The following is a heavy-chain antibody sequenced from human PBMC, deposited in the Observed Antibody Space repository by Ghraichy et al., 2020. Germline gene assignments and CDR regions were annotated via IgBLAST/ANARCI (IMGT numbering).Heavy chain of an antibody. Sequence: LSLTCAVSGFTFSKYAMSWVRQAPGKGLEWVSGISGSGHNTYYADSVKGRFTISRDNSKNTLYLQMNSLRDEDTAVYYCASYYYETSGYVFGSGNWGQGTLVTVSS. D-gene: IGHD3-22*01. CDR1: GFTFSKYA. V-gene: IGHV3-23*01. CDR3: ASYYYETSGYVFGSGN. CDR2: ISGSGHNT. J-gene: IGHJ4*02.